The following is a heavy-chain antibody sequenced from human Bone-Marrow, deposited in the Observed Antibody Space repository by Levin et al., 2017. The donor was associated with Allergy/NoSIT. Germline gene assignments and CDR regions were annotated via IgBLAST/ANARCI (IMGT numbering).Heavy chain of an antibody. Sequence: GESLKISCKASGYTFTGYYMHWVRQAPGQGLEWMGRINPNSGGTNYAQKFQGRVTMTRDTSISTAYMELSRLRSDDTAVYYCASNIWGSYRNFDYWGQGTLVTVSS. V-gene: IGHV1-2*06. CDR1: GYTFTGYY. CDR3: ASNIWGSYRNFDY. CDR2: INPNSGGT. D-gene: IGHD3-16*02. J-gene: IGHJ4*02.